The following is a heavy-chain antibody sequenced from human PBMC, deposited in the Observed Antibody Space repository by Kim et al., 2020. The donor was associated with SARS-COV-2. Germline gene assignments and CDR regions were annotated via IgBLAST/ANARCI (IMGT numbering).Heavy chain of an antibody. CDR1: GFTFSSYA. V-gene: IGHV3-23*01. J-gene: IGHJ4*02. CDR3: AKETGTSPTGTEYYFDY. CDR2: ISGSGGST. Sequence: GGSLRLSCAASGFTFSSYAMSWVRQAPGKGLEWVSAISGSGGSTFYADSVKGRFTISRDNSKNTLYLQMNSLRAEDTAVYYCAKETGTSPTGTEYYFDYWGQGTLVTVSS. D-gene: IGHD6-13*01.